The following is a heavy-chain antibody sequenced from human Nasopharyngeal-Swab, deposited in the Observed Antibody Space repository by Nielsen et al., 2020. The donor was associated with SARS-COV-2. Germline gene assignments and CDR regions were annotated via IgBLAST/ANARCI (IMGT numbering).Heavy chain of an antibody. CDR3: ARDYYYDTKYYYYGMDV. V-gene: IGHV3-21*01. J-gene: IGHJ6*02. CDR2: ISSSSSYI. CDR1: GFTFGAYP. Sequence: GESLKISCAGSGFTFGAYPMYWVRQAPGKGLEWVSSISSSSSYIYYADSVKGRFTISRDNAKNSLYLQMNSLRAEDTAVYYCARDYYYDTKYYYYGMDVWGQGTTVTVSS. D-gene: IGHD3-22*01.